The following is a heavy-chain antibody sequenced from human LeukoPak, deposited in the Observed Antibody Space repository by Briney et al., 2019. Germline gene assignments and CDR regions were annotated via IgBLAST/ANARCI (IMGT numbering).Heavy chain of an antibody. CDR3: ARVGGYCSSISNCYGDY. CDR1: GFTFSIYS. D-gene: IGHD2-2*01. J-gene: IGHJ4*02. Sequence: GGSLRLSCAASGFTFSIYSMNWVRQAPGKALEWVSCISSSSTNIYYADSVRGRFTISRDNAKNSLYLQMNSLRAEDTAVYYCARVGGYCSSISNCYGDYWGQGTLVTVSS. V-gene: IGHV3-21*01. CDR2: ISSSSTNI.